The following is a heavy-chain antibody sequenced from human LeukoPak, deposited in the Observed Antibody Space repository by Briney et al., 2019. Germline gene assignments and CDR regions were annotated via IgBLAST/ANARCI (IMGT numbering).Heavy chain of an antibody. CDR3: ARGRYYDFFDGFDI. D-gene: IGHD3-3*01. CDR1: GFTFSDYA. J-gene: IGHJ3*02. V-gene: IGHV3-30-3*01. Sequence: GGSLRLSCAASGFTFSDYAMHWVRQAPGKGLEWVAVISFDGSETYYADSVKGRLTISRDNSKNTLYLQMNSLRVEDTAVFYCARGRYYDFFDGFDIWGQGTVVTVSS. CDR2: ISFDGSET.